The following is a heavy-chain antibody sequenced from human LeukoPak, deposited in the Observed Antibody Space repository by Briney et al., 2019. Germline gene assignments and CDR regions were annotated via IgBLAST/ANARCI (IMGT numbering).Heavy chain of an antibody. CDR1: GFTFSSYA. J-gene: IGHJ4*02. CDR2: ISGSGGST. V-gene: IGHV3-23*01. Sequence: PGGSLRLSCAASGFTFSSYAMSWVRQAPGKGLEWVSAISGSGGSTYYADSVKGRFTISRDNSKNMLYLQMNSLRAEDTAVYYCANPDGYNYCFDYWGQGTLVTVSS. D-gene: IGHD5-24*01. CDR3: ANPDGYNYCFDY.